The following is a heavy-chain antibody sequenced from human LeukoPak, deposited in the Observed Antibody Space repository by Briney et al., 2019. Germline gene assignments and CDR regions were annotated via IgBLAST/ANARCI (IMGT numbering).Heavy chain of an antibody. CDR2: IDPSDSYT. CDR1: GYSFTSYW. V-gene: IGHV5-10-1*01. D-gene: IGHD2-21*02. CDR3: ARHTTLAYCGGDCYSGDY. Sequence: GESLKISCKGSGYSFTSYWISWVRQMPGKGREWMGRIDPSDSYTNYSPSFQGHVTISADKSISTAYLQWSSLKASDTAMYYCARHTTLAYCGGDCYSGDYWGQGTLVTVSS. J-gene: IGHJ4*02.